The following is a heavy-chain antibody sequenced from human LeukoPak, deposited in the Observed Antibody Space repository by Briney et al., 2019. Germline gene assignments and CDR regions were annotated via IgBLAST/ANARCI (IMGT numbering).Heavy chain of an antibody. CDR1: GFTFSSYA. CDR3: ARESWYCSSTSCYTNGFDY. Sequence: GRSLRLYCAASGFTFSSYAMHWLRQAPGKGLEWVAVITYDGSNKYYADSVKGRFTISRDNSKNTLYLQMNSLRAEDTAVYYCARESWYCSSTSCYTNGFDYWGQGTLVTVSS. J-gene: IGHJ4*02. V-gene: IGHV3-30-3*01. D-gene: IGHD2-2*02. CDR2: ITYDGSNK.